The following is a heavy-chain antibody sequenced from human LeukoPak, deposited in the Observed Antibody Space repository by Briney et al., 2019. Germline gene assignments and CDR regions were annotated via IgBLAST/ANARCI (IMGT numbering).Heavy chain of an antibody. D-gene: IGHD6-19*01. V-gene: IGHV3-7*01. CDR3: ARDQQWLVPRYYYYGMDV. CDR2: INQDGSNK. J-gene: IGHJ6*01. CDR1: GCTFSSYC. Sequence: GGSLRVSCAASGCTFSSYCLSWVRQAPGKGLEWVANINQDGSNKYYVDSVKGRFTISRDNAENSLYLQMNSLRAEDTAVYYCARDQQWLVPRYYYYGMDVWGQGTTVTVSS.